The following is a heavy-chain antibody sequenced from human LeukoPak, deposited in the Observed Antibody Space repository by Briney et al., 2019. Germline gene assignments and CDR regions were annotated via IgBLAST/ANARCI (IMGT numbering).Heavy chain of an antibody. V-gene: IGHV4-39*01. CDR3: ARQPADFQWLPRPFDY. CDR2: VYFSGST. Sequence: PSETLSLTCTVSGDSISRNSYYWGWIRQPPGKGLEWIGSVYFSGSTYYNPSLKSRVTISVDTSKNQFSLRLNSVTAADTAVYYCARQPADFQWLPRPFDYWGQGTLVVVSS. CDR1: GDSISRNSYY. J-gene: IGHJ4*02. D-gene: IGHD6-19*01.